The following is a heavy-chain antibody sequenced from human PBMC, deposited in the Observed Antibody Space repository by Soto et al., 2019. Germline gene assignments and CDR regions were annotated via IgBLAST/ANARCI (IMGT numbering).Heavy chain of an antibody. V-gene: IGHV4-59*01. J-gene: IGHJ5*01. CDR2: VYYSGGT. D-gene: IGHD6-19*01. CDR3: ARNHRYNSGWYES. CDR1: GGSISSYY. Sequence: QVQLQESGPGLVKPSETLSLTCTVSGGSISSYYWTWIRQPPGKGLEWIGYVYYSGGTNYNPSLQSRVTISVDTSKSQFSLNLSSATAADTAVYYCARNHRYNSGWYESWGQGILVTVSS.